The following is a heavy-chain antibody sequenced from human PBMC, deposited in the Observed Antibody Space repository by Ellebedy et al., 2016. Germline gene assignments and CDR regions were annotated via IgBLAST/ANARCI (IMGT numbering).Heavy chain of an antibody. CDR2: ISGSGGST. J-gene: IGHJ4*02. CDR1: GFTFSSYA. V-gene: IGHV3-23*01. D-gene: IGHD6-13*01. Sequence: GESLKISXAASGFTFSSYAMSWVRQAPGKGLEWVSAISGSGGSTSYADSVKGRFTISRDNAKNTLFLQMNSLRAEDTAVYYCARGLGYSVSWGQGTLVTVS. CDR3: ARGLGYSVS.